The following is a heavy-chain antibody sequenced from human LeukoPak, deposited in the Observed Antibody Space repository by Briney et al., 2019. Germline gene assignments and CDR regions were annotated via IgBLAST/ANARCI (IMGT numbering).Heavy chain of an antibody. CDR1: QLTFSNDT. V-gene: IGHV3-64*01. J-gene: IGHJ4*02. Sequence: AGSLRLSCATSQLTFSNDTMEYLRHAPMNRIKYVSAISHNGVGTYYANSVKDRLTISRDYSKNTLYLQMGSLRAEDLAVYYCAREIYGDSDTYYFDYWGQGTLVTVSS. D-gene: IGHD4-17*01. CDR2: ISHNGVGT. CDR3: AREIYGDSDTYYFDY.